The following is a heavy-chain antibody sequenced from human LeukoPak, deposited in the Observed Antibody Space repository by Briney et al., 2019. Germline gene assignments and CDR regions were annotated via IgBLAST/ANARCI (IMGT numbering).Heavy chain of an antibody. CDR3: AKGYGRRGNLGSAGY. V-gene: IGHV3-30-3*01. Sequence: GGSLRLSCAASGFTFSSYAMHWVRQAPGKGLEWVAVISYDGSNKYYADSVKGRFTISRDNSKNTLYLQMNSLRAEDTAVYYCAKGYGRRGNLGSAGYWGQGTLVTVSS. D-gene: IGHD3-10*01. J-gene: IGHJ4*02. CDR1: GFTFSSYA. CDR2: ISYDGSNK.